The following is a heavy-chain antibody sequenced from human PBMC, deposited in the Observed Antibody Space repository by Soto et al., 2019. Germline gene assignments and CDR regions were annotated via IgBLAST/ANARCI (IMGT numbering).Heavy chain of an antibody. CDR2: INPIGGST. Sequence: ASVKVSCKASGYTFTSYYMHWVRQAPGQGLEWMGIINPIGGSTNYAQKFQGRVTMTRDTSTSTVYMELRSLRSEDTAVYYCARMTTVTNDPDYWGQGTLVTVSS. CDR3: ARMTTVTNDPDY. J-gene: IGHJ4*02. D-gene: IGHD4-17*01. V-gene: IGHV1-46*01. CDR1: GYTFTSYY.